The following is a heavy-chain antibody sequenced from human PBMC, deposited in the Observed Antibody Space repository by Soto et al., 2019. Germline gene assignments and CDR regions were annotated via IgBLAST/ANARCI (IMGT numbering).Heavy chain of an antibody. CDR3: TRGPRPISTGTGAY. Sequence: GGSLRLSCAASGFTFSSYSVSWVRQAPGKGLEWVSSISSGSSYIYYVDSVKGRFTISRDNVNDTLYLQMNNLRAEDSGLYYCTRGPRPISTGTGAYWGQGTQVTVSS. CDR1: GFTFSSYS. J-gene: IGHJ4*02. V-gene: IGHV3-21*01. CDR2: ISSGSSYI. D-gene: IGHD3-10*01.